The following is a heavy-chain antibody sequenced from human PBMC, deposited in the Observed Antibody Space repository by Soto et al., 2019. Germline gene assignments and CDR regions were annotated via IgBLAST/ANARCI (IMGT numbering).Heavy chain of an antibody. CDR2: ISYDGSNK. CDR1: GFTFSSYA. Sequence: QVQLVESGGGVVQPGRSLRLSCAASGFTFSSYAMHWVRQAPGKGLEWVAVISYDGSNKYYADSVKGRFTISRDNSKNTLYLHMNSLRAEDTAVYYCARDYDSSGLGGYWGQGTLVTVSS. D-gene: IGHD3-22*01. J-gene: IGHJ4*02. CDR3: ARDYDSSGLGGY. V-gene: IGHV3-30-3*01.